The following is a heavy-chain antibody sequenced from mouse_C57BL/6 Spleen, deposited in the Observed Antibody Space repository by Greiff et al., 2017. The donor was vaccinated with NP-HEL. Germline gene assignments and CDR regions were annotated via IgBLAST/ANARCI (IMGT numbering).Heavy chain of an antibody. V-gene: IGHV1-64*01. CDR3: AEGYGNYWYFDV. D-gene: IGHD2-1*01. Sequence: QVQLQQPGAELVKPGASVKLSCKASGYTFTSYWMHWVKQRPGQGLEWIGMIHPNSGSTNYNEKFKSKATLTVDKSSSTAYMQLSSLTSEDSAVYYCAEGYGNYWYFDVWGTGTTVTVSS. CDR1: GYTFTSYW. CDR2: IHPNSGST. J-gene: IGHJ1*03.